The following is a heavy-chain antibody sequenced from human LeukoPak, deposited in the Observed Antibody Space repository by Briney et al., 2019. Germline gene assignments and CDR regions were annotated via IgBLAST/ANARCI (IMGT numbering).Heavy chain of an antibody. CDR2: IYHSGST. CDR1: GGPISSSNW. V-gene: IGHV4-4*02. D-gene: IGHD6-6*01. Sequence: SGTLSLTCAVSGGPISSSNWWSWVRQPPGKGLEWIGEIYHSGSTNYNPSLKSRVTISVDKSKNQFSLKLSSVTAADTAVYYCARGGEIAALVDAFDIWGQGTMVTVSS. CDR3: ARGGEIAALVDAFDI. J-gene: IGHJ3*02.